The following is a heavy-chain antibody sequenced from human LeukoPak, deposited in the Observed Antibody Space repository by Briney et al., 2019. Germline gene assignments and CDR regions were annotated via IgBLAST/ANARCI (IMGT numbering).Heavy chain of an antibody. CDR3: ARDREQLVSGLPGDYYYYGMDV. J-gene: IGHJ6*02. CDR1: GYTFTSYG. CDR2: ISAYNGNT. V-gene: IGHV1-18*01. Sequence: ASVKVSCKASGYTFTSYGISWVRQAPGQGLEWMGWISAYNGNTNYAQKLQGRVTMTTDTSTGTAYMELRSLRSDDTAVYYCARDREQLVSGLPGDYYYYGMDVWGQGTTVTVSS. D-gene: IGHD6-13*01.